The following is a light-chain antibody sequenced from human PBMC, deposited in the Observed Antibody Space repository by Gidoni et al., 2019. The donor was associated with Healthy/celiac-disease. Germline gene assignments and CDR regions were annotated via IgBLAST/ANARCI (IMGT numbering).Light chain of an antibody. CDR2: GAS. J-gene: IGKJ4*01. Sequence: ETVLTQSPGTLSLSPGERATLSCRASQSVSSSYLAWYQQKPGQAPRLRIYGASSRATGIPDRFSGSGSGTDFTLTISRLEPEDFAVYYCQQYGSSLLTFGGGTKAEIK. CDR1: QSVSSSY. CDR3: QQYGSSLLT. V-gene: IGKV3-20*01.